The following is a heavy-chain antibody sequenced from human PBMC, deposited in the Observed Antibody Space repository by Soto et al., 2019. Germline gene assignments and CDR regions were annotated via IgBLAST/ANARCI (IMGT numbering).Heavy chain of an antibody. CDR3: ARFKYCSGGSCYSGGWFDP. J-gene: IGHJ5*02. CDR2: IKQDGSEK. V-gene: IGHV3-7*01. CDR1: GFTFSSYW. Sequence: GGSLRLSCAASGFTFSSYWMSWVRQAPGKGLEWVANIKQDGSEKYYVASVKGRFTISRDNAKNSLYLQMNSLRAEDTAVYYGARFKYCSGGSCYSGGWFDPWGQGTLVTVSS. D-gene: IGHD2-15*01.